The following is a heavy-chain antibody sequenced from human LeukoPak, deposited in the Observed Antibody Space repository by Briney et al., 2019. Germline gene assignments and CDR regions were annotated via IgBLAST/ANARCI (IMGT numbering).Heavy chain of an antibody. D-gene: IGHD2-21*01. V-gene: IGHV3-53*01. J-gene: IGHJ4*02. Sequence: PGGSLRLSCAASGFTVSSNYMSWVRQAPGKGLEWVSVIKGRFTISRDNSKNTLYLQMNSLRAEDTAVYYCANTIPRGQQRYYYFDYWGQGTLVTVSS. CDR3: ANTIPRGQQRYYYFDY. CDR1: GFTVSSNY. CDR2: I.